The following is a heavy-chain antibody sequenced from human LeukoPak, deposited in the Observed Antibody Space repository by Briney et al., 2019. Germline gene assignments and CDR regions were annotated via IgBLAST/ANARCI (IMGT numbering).Heavy chain of an antibody. CDR3: ARGKAFDV. J-gene: IGHJ3*01. Sequence: SQTLSLTCAISGDSVSNNSGAWNWIRQSPSRGLEWLGRTYYKSEWYNDYAVSVKSRITINPDTSKNQFSLQLNSVTPEDTAVYYCARGKAFDVWGQGTLVTVSS. CDR1: GDSVSNNSGA. CDR2: TYYKSEWYN. V-gene: IGHV6-1*01.